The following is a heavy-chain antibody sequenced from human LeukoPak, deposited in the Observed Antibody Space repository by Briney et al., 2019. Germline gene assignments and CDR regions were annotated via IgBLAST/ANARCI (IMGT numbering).Heavy chain of an antibody. CDR3: AKGGLKDRRSYFQH. V-gene: IGHV3-7*01. J-gene: IGHJ1*01. CDR2: IEQNGLEK. D-gene: IGHD3-16*01. CDR1: GFTFSSYW. Sequence: GGSLRLSCAASGFTFSSYWMNWVRQAPGKGLEWVANIEQNGLEKYYVDSVKGRFTISRDNAKKSLYLQMNSLRVEDTAVYYCAKGGLKDRRSYFQHWGQGTLVTVSS.